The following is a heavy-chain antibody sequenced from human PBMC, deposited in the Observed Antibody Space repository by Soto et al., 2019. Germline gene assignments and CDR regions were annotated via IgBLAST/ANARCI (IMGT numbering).Heavy chain of an antibody. CDR2: LYYSGST. Sequence: QVQLQESGPGLVKPSEALSLTCTVSGGSVTSDSYYWTWIRQPPGKRLEWIGSLYYSGSTNSNPSLTARVTISVDTSKNQFSLKLGSVTVADTAVYFCARGSREFSSSGSLDVWGQGTTVTVSS. CDR3: ARGSREFSSSGSLDV. V-gene: IGHV4-61*01. D-gene: IGHD3-10*01. CDR1: GGSVTSDSYY. J-gene: IGHJ6*02.